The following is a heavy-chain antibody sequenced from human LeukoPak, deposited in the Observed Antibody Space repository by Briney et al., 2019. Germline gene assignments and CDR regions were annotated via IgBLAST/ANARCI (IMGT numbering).Heavy chain of an antibody. V-gene: IGHV4-59*08. J-gene: IGHJ4*02. D-gene: IGHD1-1*01. CDR3: ARHIGARGTTGTDGPFDY. CDR2: IYYSGST. Sequence: ETLSLTCKVSGGSISSYYWSWIRQPPGKGLEWIGYIYYSGSTNYNPSLKSRVTISVDTSKNQFSLKLSSVTAADTAVYYCARHIGARGTTGTDGPFDYWGQGTLVTVSS. CDR1: GGSISSYY.